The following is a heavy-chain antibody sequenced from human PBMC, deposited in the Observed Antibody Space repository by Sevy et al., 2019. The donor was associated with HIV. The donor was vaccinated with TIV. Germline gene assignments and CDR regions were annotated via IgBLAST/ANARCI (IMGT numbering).Heavy chain of an antibody. J-gene: IGHJ4*02. V-gene: IGHV4-61*01. Sequence: SETLSLTCTVSGGSVSSGSYYWSWIRQPPGKGLEWIGYIYYSGSTNHNPSIKRRVTISVHTSKNQFSLKLNSVTAADTAVYYCARVRGGYSGFGGFDYWGQGTLVTVSS. CDR3: ARVRGGYSGFGGFDY. CDR1: GGSVSSGSYY. D-gene: IGHD5-12*01. CDR2: IYYSGST.